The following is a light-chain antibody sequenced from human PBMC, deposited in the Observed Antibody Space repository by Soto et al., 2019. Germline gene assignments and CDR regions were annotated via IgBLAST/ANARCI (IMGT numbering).Light chain of an antibody. CDR3: QQYYSTPWT. CDR1: QTVLYSSNNKNF. J-gene: IGKJ1*01. CDR2: WAS. V-gene: IGKV4-1*01. Sequence: DIVMTQSPDSLAVSLGERATINCKSSQTVLYSSNNKNFLAWYQHKPGQPPKLLISWASTRESGVPDRFSGSGSETDFTLTISSLQAEDVAVYYCQQYYSTPWTFGQGTKVEIK.